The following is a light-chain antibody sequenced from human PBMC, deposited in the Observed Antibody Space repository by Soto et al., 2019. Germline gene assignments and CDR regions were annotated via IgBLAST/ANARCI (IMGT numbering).Light chain of an antibody. J-gene: IGKJ3*01. Sequence: EIVLTQSPGTLSLSPGERATLSCRASQSVSSSYLAWYQQKPGQAPRLLIYGASSRATGIPDRFSGSGSGTDFTLTIRRLEPEDFAVYYCQQYGSSPEITFGPGTKVDIK. CDR1: QSVSSSY. V-gene: IGKV3-20*01. CDR2: GAS. CDR3: QQYGSSPEIT.